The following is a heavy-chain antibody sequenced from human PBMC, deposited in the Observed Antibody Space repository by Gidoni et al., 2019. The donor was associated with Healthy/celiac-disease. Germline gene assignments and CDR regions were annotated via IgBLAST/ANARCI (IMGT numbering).Heavy chain of an antibody. V-gene: IGHV4-59*12. CDR1: GRSISRSY. J-gene: IGHJ5*02. CDR2: IYYSVST. D-gene: IGHD3-16*02. Sequence: QLQESCPALVNPSGTLPLTCTLSGRSISRSYCSWIRQPPGKGPGWIGYIYYSVSTNDNPSLKRRVTISVDTSKDQFTMKLRYVTAAETAVYYWARDVTNLSLGELSSLGWFDPWGQGTLVTVSS. CDR3: ARDVTNLSLGELSSLGWFDP.